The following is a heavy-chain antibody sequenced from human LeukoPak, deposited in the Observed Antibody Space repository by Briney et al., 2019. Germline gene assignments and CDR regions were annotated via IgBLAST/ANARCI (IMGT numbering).Heavy chain of an antibody. CDR2: ISGSGGST. D-gene: IGHD3-3*01. V-gene: IGHV3-23*01. Sequence: PGGSLRLSCAASGFTFSSYAMSWVRQAPGKGLEWVSAISGSGGSTYYADSVKGRFTISRDNSKNTLYLQMNSLRAEDTAVYYCAKSWVLRFLEWLFEGPLDPSDGSRGDVWGKGTTVTLSS. CDR1: GFTFSSYA. CDR3: AKSWVLRFLEWLFEGPLDPSDGSRGDV. J-gene: IGHJ6*04.